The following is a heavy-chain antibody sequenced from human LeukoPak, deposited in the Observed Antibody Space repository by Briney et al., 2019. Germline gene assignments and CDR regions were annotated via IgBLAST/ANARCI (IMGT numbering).Heavy chain of an antibody. D-gene: IGHD2-15*01. CDR3: ASLCSGGSCYLESGWFDP. Sequence: SETLSLTCAVSGYSISSGYYWGWIRPPPGEGLEWIGTIYHSGTTYYNPSLKSRVTISVDKSKNQFSLKLISVTAADTAVYYCASLCSGGSCYLESGWFDPWGQGTLVTVSS. CDR2: IYHSGTT. CDR1: GYSISSGYY. J-gene: IGHJ5*02. V-gene: IGHV4-38-2*01.